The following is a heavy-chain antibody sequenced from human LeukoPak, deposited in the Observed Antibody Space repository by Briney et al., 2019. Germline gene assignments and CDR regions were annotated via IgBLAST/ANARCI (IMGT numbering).Heavy chain of an antibody. Sequence: GGSLRLSCAASGFTFSRCWMHWVRQAPGKGLMWVSRISPDGSTTLYADSVKGRFTISRDNAKNTLYLQMNSLRTEDTALYYCARDHVYGGADYWGQGTLVTVSS. CDR1: GFTFSRCW. J-gene: IGHJ4*02. D-gene: IGHD5/OR15-5a*01. V-gene: IGHV3-74*03. CDR2: ISPDGSTT. CDR3: ARDHVYGGADY.